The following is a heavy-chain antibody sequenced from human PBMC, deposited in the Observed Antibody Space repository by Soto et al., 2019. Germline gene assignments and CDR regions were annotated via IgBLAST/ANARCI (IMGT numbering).Heavy chain of an antibody. V-gene: IGHV3-30*18. D-gene: IGHD3-22*01. CDR2: ISYDGSNK. CDR3: AKDRLYYYDSSGYPWYFDY. J-gene: IGHJ4*02. CDR1: GFTFSSYG. Sequence: PGGSLRLSCAASGFTFSSYGMHWVRQAPGKGLEWVAVISYDGSNKYYADSVKGRFTISRDNSKNTLYLQMNSLRAEDTAVYYCAKDRLYYYDSSGYPWYFDYWGQGTLVTVSS.